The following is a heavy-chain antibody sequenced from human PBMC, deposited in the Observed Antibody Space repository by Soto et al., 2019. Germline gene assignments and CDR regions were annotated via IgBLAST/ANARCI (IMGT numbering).Heavy chain of an antibody. CDR2: INHSGST. CDR1: GGSISSYY. D-gene: IGHD6-19*01. J-gene: IGHJ4*02. Sequence: ASETLSLTCTVSGGSISSYYWTWIRQLPGKGLEWIGEINHSGSTNYNPSLKSRVAISVDTSKNQFSLNLRSVTAADTAVYYCGPRGAVADPRGYWGQGTLVTVSS. V-gene: IGHV4-34*01. CDR3: GPRGAVADPRGY.